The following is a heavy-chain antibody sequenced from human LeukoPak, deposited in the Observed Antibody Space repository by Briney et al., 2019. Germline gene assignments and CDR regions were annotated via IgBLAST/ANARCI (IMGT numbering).Heavy chain of an antibody. D-gene: IGHD2-2*01. CDR3: ARDDELGFVVVPAASDY. Sequence: APVKVSCKASGYTFTSSGISWVRQAPGQGLEGMGWIRAYNGNTNYAQKLQSRVTMTTDTSTSTAYMELRSLRSDDTAVYYCARDDELGFVVVPAASDYWGQGTLVTVSS. J-gene: IGHJ4*01. V-gene: IGHV1-18*01. CDR2: IRAYNGNT. CDR1: GYTFTSSG.